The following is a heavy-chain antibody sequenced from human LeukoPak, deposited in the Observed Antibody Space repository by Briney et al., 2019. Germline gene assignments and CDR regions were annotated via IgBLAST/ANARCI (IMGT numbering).Heavy chain of an antibody. J-gene: IGHJ4*02. CDR1: GGSISSSGYY. CDR2: IYYSGST. D-gene: IGHD3-22*01. Sequence: SETLSLTCTVSGGSISSSGYYWSWIRQHPGKGLEWIGYIYYSGSTYYNPSLKSRVTISVDTSKNQFSLKLSSVTAADTAVYYCARARDYYDSSGQERGYYFDYWGQGTLVTVSS. V-gene: IGHV4-31*03. CDR3: ARARDYYDSSGQERGYYFDY.